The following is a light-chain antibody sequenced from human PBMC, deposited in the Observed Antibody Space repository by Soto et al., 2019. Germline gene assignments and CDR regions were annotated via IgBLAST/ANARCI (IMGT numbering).Light chain of an antibody. Sequence: QSALTQPAPVSGSPGQPITISCAGPRDDIGAYDYVSWYPQHPGNAPKLLVYEVTNRPSGVSDRFSGSKSGNTASLTISGLQAEDEADYYCNSYTNSSAVVFGGGTKVTVL. CDR1: RDDIGAYDY. CDR3: NSYTNSSAVV. J-gene: IGLJ2*01. CDR2: EVT. V-gene: IGLV2-14*01.